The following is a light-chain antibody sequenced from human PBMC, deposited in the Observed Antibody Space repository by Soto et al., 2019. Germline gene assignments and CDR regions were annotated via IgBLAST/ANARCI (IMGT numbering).Light chain of an antibody. V-gene: IGLV2-8*01. Sequence: QSALTQPPSASGSPGQSVTISCTGTSXYVGGYNYVSWYQQHPGKAPKLMIFEVXERPXGVPDRFSASKSGNTASLTVSGLQAEDEADYYCSSYAGSNNYVFGTGTKVTVL. CDR2: EVX. J-gene: IGLJ1*01. CDR3: SSYAGSNNYV. CDR1: SXYVGGYNY.